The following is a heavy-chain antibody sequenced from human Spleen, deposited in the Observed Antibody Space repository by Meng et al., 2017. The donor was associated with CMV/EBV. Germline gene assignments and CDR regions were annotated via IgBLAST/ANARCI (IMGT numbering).Heavy chain of an antibody. CDR3: ARLFGELTVDY. CDR1: GGSVSSGSYY. CDR2: IYYSGST. D-gene: IGHD3-10*01. Sequence: TVSGGSVSSGSYYWSWIRQPPGKGLGWIGYIYYSGSTNYNPSLKSRVTISVDTSKNQFSLKLSSVTAADTAVYYCARLFGELTVDYWGQGTLVTVSS. J-gene: IGHJ4*02. V-gene: IGHV4-61*01.